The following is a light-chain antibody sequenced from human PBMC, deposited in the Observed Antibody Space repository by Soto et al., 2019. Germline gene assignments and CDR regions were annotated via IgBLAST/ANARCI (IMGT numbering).Light chain of an antibody. V-gene: IGKV3-15*01. J-gene: IGKJ1*01. CDR2: GAS. Sequence: EMVVTQSPATLSVSPGERATLSCRVSQSVGNNLVWYQQKPGQAPRLLIYGASARATGTPARFSGSGSGTEFTLTISSLQSEDLGVYCCQQRAQGWTFGQGTKVEIK. CDR3: QQRAQGWT. CDR1: QSVGNN.